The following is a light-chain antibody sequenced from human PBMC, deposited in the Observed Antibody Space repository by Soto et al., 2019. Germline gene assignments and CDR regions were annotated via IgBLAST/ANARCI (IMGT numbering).Light chain of an antibody. J-gene: IGKJ2*01. V-gene: IGKV1-5*03. CDR3: QQYNRYSRT. CDR1: QNIISW. Sequence: DLQMTQSHSTLAASVGDRVIFTCRASQNIISWLAWSQQKPGKAPKLLISRASSFESGVPSRLSGSGSGTDFTLTISRLQPEAFAHDYCQQYNRYSRTFGQGTKLESK. CDR2: RAS.